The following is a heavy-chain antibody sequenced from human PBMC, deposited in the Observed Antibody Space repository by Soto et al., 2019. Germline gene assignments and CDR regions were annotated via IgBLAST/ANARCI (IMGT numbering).Heavy chain of an antibody. Sequence: EVQLVESGGGLIQHGGSLKLSCAASGFTVGNNYMSWVRQAPGKGLEWVSLIYSTGTTKYADSVKGRFTVSRDNAKNTLTLQMNSLRAEDTAVYYCAKDGRGSGSHYNGVVYWGLGTLVTVSS. CDR2: IYSTGTT. CDR1: GFTVGNNY. CDR3: AKDGRGSGSHYNGVVY. D-gene: IGHD3-10*01. V-gene: IGHV3-53*01. J-gene: IGHJ4*02.